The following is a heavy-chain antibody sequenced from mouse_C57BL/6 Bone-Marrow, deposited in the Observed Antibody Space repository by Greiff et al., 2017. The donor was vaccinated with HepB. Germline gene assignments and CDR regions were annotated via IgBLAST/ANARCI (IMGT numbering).Heavy chain of an antibody. CDR2: ISSGGSYT. Sequence: EVQLVESGGDLVKPGGSLKLSCAASGFTFSSYGMSWVRQTPDKRLEWVATISSGGSYTYYPDSVKGRFTISRDNAKNTLYLQLSSLKSEDTAMYYCARLYDGDCVGYWGQGTTLTVSS. V-gene: IGHV5-6*01. D-gene: IGHD2-3*01. CDR3: ARLYDGDCVGY. J-gene: IGHJ2*01. CDR1: GFTFSSYG.